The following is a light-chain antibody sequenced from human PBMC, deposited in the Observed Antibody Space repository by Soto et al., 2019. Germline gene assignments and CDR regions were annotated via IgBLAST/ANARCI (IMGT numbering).Light chain of an antibody. Sequence: ETVLTQSPATLSLSPGERATLSCRASQIVDIYLAWYQQKPGQSPRLLIYDASNRATGIPASFSGSGSGTDFTLTISSLEPEEFAVDYCQQRRNWPPITFGQGTRLEIK. J-gene: IGKJ5*01. CDR3: QQRRNWPPIT. V-gene: IGKV3-11*01. CDR2: DAS. CDR1: QIVDIY.